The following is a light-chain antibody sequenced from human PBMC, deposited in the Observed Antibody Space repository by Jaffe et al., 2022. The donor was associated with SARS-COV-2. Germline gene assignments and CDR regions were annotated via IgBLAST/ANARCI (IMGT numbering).Light chain of an antibody. Sequence: EIVMTQSPATLSVSPGERATLSCRASQSISSNLAWYQQKPGQAPRLLIYGASTRATGIPARFSGSGSGTEFTLTISSLQSEDFAFYYCQQFHNWPRTFGQGTKVEIK. V-gene: IGKV3-15*01. J-gene: IGKJ1*01. CDR1: QSISSN. CDR2: GAS. CDR3: QQFHNWPRT.